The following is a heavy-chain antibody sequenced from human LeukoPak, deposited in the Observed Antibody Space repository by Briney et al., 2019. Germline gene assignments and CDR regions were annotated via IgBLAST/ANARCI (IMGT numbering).Heavy chain of an antibody. CDR1: GYTFTSYG. D-gene: IGHD3-22*01. CDR2: ISAYNGNT. V-gene: IGHV1-18*01. J-gene: IGHJ3*02. Sequence: PQASVKVSCKASGYTFTSYGISWVRQAPGQGLEWMGWISAYNGNTNYAQKLQGRVTMTTDTSTSTAYMELRSLRSDDTAVYYCARANYYDSSGYSRGAFDIWGQGTMVTVSS. CDR3: ARANYYDSSGYSRGAFDI.